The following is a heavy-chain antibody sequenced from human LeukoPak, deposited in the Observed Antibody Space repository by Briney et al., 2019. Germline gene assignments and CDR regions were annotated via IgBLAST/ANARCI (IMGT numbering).Heavy chain of an antibody. Sequence: GGSLRLSCAASGFTFSSYAMSWVRQAPGKGLEWVSAISGSGGSTYYADSVKGRFTISRDNSKNTLYLQMNSLRAEDTAVYYCARGRILEWLVSGMDAWGQGTTVTVSS. CDR2: ISGSGGST. D-gene: IGHD3-3*01. V-gene: IGHV3-23*01. J-gene: IGHJ6*02. CDR1: GFTFSSYA. CDR3: ARGRILEWLVSGMDA.